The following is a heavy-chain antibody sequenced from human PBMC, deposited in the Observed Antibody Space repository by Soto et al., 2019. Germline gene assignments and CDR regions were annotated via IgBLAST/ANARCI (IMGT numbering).Heavy chain of an antibody. CDR3: ARNSSGYYSDY. CDR1: GYTFTSYG. D-gene: IGHD3-22*01. V-gene: IGHV1-18*04. CDR2: ISAYNVNT. J-gene: IGHJ4*02. Sequence: ASVKVSCKASGYTFTSYGISWVRQAPGQGPEWMGWISAYNVNTNYAQKLQGRVTMTTDTSTSTAYMELRSLRSDDTAVYYCARNSSGYYSDYWGQGTLVTVSS.